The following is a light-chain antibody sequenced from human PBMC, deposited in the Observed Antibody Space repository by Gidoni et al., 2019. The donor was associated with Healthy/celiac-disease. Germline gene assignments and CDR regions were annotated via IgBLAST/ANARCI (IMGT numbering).Light chain of an antibody. Sequence: DILLTQSPATLSLSPGERATLYCRASQSVSSYLAWYQQKPGHAPRLLIYDASNRATGVPARCSGSGSGTEVTLTISSLEHEDVAVYYCQQRSNWHPWTFGQGTKVEIK. J-gene: IGKJ1*01. V-gene: IGKV3-11*01. CDR2: DAS. CDR3: QQRSNWHPWT. CDR1: QSVSSY.